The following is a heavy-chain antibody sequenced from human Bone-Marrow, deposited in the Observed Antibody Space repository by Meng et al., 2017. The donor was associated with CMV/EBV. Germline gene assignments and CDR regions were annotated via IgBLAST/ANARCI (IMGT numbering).Heavy chain of an antibody. D-gene: IGHD7-27*01. CDR1: GFMFSGYW. CDR2: INQGGSER. V-gene: IGHV3-7*01. CDR3: ARDNNWGPDY. Sequence: GGSLRLSCAASGFMFSGYWMTWVRQAPGAGLEWVANINQGGSERYYLDSVKGRFTISRDNAKNSLYLQLDSLRVEDTAVYYCARDNNWGPDYWGQGTLVTVSS. J-gene: IGHJ4*02.